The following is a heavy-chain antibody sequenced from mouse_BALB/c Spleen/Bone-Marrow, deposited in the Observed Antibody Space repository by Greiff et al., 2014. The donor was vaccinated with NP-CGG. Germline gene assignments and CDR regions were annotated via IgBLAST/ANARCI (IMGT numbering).Heavy chain of an antibody. J-gene: IGHJ2*02. CDR3: TRGDHSYYFDY. V-gene: IGHV1-85*01. Sequence: VHLVESGAELVKPGASVKLSCKASGYTFTNYDINWVRQRPEQGLEWIGWISPGDGSPKYNEKFKDKATLTTDKSSTTAFMQLSRLTSEDSAVYFCTRGDHSYYFDYWGHGTSLTVSS. CDR1: GYTFTNYD. CDR2: ISPGDGSP. D-gene: IGHD3-1*01.